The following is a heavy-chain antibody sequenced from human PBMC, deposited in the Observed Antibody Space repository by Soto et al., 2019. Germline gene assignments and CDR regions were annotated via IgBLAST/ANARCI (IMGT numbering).Heavy chain of an antibody. D-gene: IGHD3-16*02. CDR2: IYYSGST. CDR3: ARLPYDYIWGSYRHPPYYFDY. Sequence: SETLSLTCTVSGGSISSYYWSWIRQPPGKGLEWIGYIYYSGSTNYNPSLKSRVTISVDTSKNQFSLKLGSVTAADTAVYYCARLPYDYIWGSYRHPPYYFDYWGQGTLVTVSS. V-gene: IGHV4-59*08. J-gene: IGHJ4*02. CDR1: GGSISSYY.